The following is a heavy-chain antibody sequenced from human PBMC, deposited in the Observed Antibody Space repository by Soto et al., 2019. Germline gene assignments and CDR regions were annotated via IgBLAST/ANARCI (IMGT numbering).Heavy chain of an antibody. D-gene: IGHD2-2*01. CDR3: AILVYCSSTSCYDAFDI. J-gene: IGHJ3*02. CDR2: IIPIFGTA. CDR1: GGTFSSYA. V-gene: IGHV1-69*13. Sequence: SVKVSCKASGGTFSSYAISWVRQAPGQGLEWMGGIIPIFGTANYAQKFQGRVTITADESTSTAYMELSSLRSEDTAVYYCAILVYCSSTSCYDAFDIWGQGTMVTVS.